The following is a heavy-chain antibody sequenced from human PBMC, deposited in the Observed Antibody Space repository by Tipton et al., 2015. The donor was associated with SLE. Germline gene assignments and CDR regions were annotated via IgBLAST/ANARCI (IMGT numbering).Heavy chain of an antibody. Sequence: TLSLTCTVSGGSISSYYWSWIRQPPGKGLEWIGYIYYSGSTNYNPSLKSRVTISVDTSKNQFSLKLSSVTAADTAVYYCARDLRFGNGLRRLTGYGMDIWGQGTTVTVSS. V-gene: IGHV4-59*01. J-gene: IGHJ6*02. CDR1: GGSISSYY. D-gene: IGHD4-17*01. CDR2: IYYSGST. CDR3: ARDLRFGNGLRRLTGYGMDI.